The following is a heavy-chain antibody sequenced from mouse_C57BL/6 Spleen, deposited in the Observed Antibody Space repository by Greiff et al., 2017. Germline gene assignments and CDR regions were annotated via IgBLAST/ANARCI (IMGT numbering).Heavy chain of an antibody. CDR1: GFTFSNYW. D-gene: IGHD2-1*01. Sequence: EVHLVESGGGLVQPGGSMKLSCVASGFTFSNYWMNWVRQSPEKGLEWVAQIRLKSDNYATHYAESVKGRFTISRDDTKSSVYLQLNNLRAEDTGIYYCTVLYYPLGGYFDVWAQGPRSPSPQ. CDR2: IRLKSDNYAT. J-gene: IGHJ1*03. V-gene: IGHV6-3*01. CDR3: TVLYYPLGGYFDV.